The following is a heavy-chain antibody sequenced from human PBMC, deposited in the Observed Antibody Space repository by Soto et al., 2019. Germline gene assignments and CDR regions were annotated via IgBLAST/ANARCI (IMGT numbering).Heavy chain of an antibody. CDR3: STYRRSGTTGFAS. CDR1: GYTFTSYD. J-gene: IGHJ4*02. CDR2: INPNSGNG. Sequence: QVQLVQSGAEVKKPGASVKVSCKASGYTFTSYDIKWVRQAAGQGLEWMGWINPNSGNGGHAQKVQGRVTRTTNTSRGTAYMELIGLRSEDTPVYYCSTYRRSGTTGFASWGQGTLVTVS. D-gene: IGHD1-7*01. V-gene: IGHV1-8*01.